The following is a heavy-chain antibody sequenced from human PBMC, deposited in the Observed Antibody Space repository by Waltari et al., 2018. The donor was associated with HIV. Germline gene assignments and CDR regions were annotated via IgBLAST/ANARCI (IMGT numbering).Heavy chain of an antibody. Sequence: VQLQESGPGLVKPSQTLSLPCTVPGDPIPSGSHYWTWLRQSAGKGLEWIGRIYTSGSTKYNPSLKSRVTMSIDTSKNQFSLKLISLTAADTAVYYCAREGRDFYDSSGFYLYWGQGTLVAVSS. J-gene: IGHJ4*02. V-gene: IGHV4-61*02. CDR3: AREGRDFYDSSGFYLY. CDR2: IYTSGST. CDR1: GDPIPSGSHY. D-gene: IGHD3-22*01.